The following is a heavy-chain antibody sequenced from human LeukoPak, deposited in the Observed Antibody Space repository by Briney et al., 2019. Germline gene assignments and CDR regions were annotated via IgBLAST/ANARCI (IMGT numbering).Heavy chain of an antibody. CDR1: GFTFSGFW. J-gene: IGHJ4*02. D-gene: IGHD3-16*01. CDR2: IKQDGSEK. Sequence: GGSLRLSCAASGFTFSGFWMNWLRQAPGKGLEWVANIKQDGSEKYYVDSVKGRFTISRDNAKNSLFLQMNSLRAEDTAVYYCAREGDQAVITYAYWGQGTLVTVSS. V-gene: IGHV3-7*01. CDR3: AREGDQAVITYAY.